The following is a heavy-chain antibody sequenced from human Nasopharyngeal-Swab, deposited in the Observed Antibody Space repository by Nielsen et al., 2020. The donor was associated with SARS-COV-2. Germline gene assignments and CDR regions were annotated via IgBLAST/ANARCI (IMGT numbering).Heavy chain of an antibody. V-gene: IGHV3-33*03. CDR2: ISYDETNK. CDR3: AVPPYGSRPVDV. Sequence: WIRQPPGKGLDWVAVISYDETNKYYADSVKGRFTISRDNAKNSLYLQMNSLRAEDTAVYYCAVPPYGSRPVDVWGKGATVTVSS. J-gene: IGHJ6*04. D-gene: IGHD3-10*01.